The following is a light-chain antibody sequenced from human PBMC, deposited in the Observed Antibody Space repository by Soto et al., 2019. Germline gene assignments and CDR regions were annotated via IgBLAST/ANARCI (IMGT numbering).Light chain of an antibody. J-gene: IGLJ3*02. CDR3: SSYTSSNTWV. Sequence: QSALTQPASVSGSPGQSITISCTGTSSDVGGYNYVSWYQQHPGKAPKLIIYEVSNRPSGVSNRFSGSKSGNTASLPISGLQAEDEADYYCSSYTSSNTWVFGGGTKVTVL. CDR1: SSDVGGYNY. V-gene: IGLV2-14*01. CDR2: EVS.